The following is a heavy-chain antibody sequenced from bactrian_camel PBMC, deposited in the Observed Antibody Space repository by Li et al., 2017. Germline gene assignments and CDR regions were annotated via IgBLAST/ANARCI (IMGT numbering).Heavy chain of an antibody. V-gene: IGHV3S53*01. J-gene: IGHJ4*01. CDR1: RNDRSNYC. CDR3: AAELILPVYCSAGYLGSRADSTY. D-gene: IGHD5*01. CDR2: IDRNGRT. Sequence: VQLVESGGGSVQPGGSLMLSCEVSRNDRSNYCLGWSRQAPGKEREGVASIDRNGRTYYLGSVKGRFTISQDNAKNTLYLQLNSLKPEDTGMYYCAAELILPVYCSAGYLGSRADSTYWGQGTQVTVS.